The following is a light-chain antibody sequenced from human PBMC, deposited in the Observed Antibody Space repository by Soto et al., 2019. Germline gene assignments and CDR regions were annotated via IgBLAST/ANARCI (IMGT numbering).Light chain of an antibody. Sequence: QSALTQPPSASGSPGQSVTISRTGTSSDVGGYNYVSWYQQHPGKVPKLMIYEVTKRPSGVPDRFSGSKSGNTASLTVSGLQTEDEADYYCSSYAGTAYVFGTGTKVTVL. J-gene: IGLJ1*01. CDR3: SSYAGTAYV. V-gene: IGLV2-8*01. CDR2: EVT. CDR1: SSDVGGYNY.